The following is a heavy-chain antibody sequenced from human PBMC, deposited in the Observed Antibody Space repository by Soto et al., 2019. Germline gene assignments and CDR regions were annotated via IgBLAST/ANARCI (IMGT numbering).Heavy chain of an antibody. CDR3: ARLRFLEWLPYYYGMDV. Sequence: GGSLRLSCAASGFTFSSYLMSWVRQAPGKGLEWVANIKQYGSEKYYVDSVKGRFTISRDNAKNSLYLQMNSLRAEDTAVYYCARLRFLEWLPYYYGMDVWGQGTTVTVSS. CDR2: IKQYGSEK. J-gene: IGHJ6*02. V-gene: IGHV3-7*03. D-gene: IGHD3-3*01. CDR1: GFTFSSYL.